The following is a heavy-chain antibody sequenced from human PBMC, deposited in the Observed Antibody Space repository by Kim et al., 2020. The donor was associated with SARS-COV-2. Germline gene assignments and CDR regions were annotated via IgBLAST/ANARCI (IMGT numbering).Heavy chain of an antibody. Sequence: SETLSLTCTVSGGSISSSSYYWGWIRQPPGKGLEWIGSIYYSGSTYYNPSLKSRVTISVDTSKNQFSLKLSSVTAADTAVYYCARDSFWAVAGSWGQGTLVTVSS. V-gene: IGHV4-39*07. CDR1: GGSISSSSYY. D-gene: IGHD6-19*01. J-gene: IGHJ4*02. CDR3: ARDSFWAVAGS. CDR2: IYYSGST.